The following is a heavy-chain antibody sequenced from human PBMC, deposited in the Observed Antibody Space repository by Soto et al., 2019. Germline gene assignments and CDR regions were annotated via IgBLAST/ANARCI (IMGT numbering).Heavy chain of an antibody. V-gene: IGHV4-31*03. J-gene: IGHJ4*02. CDR1: GGSISSGGYY. CDR3: ARHYYDSSGSIGALGY. D-gene: IGHD3-22*01. Sequence: PSETLSLTCTVSGGSISSGGYYWSWIRQHPXKGLEWIGYIYYSGSTYYNPSLKSRVTISVDTSKNQFSLKLSSVTAADTAVYYCARHYYDSSGSIGALGYWGQGTLVTVSS. CDR2: IYYSGST.